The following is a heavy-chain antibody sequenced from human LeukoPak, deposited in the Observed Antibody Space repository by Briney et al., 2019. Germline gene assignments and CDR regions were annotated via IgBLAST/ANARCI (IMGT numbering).Heavy chain of an antibody. CDR3: ARGRGVPAAIHYYYMDV. Sequence: GGSLRLSCATSGFTLNSHGMDWVRQAPGKGLEWVAFFKNDGYTKSYSDSVKGRFTISRDNSKNTLYLQMNSLRAEDTAVYYCARGRGVPAAIHYYYMDVWGKGTTVTVSS. CDR2: FKNDGYTK. CDR1: GFTLNSHG. V-gene: IGHV3-30*12. J-gene: IGHJ6*03. D-gene: IGHD2-2*02.